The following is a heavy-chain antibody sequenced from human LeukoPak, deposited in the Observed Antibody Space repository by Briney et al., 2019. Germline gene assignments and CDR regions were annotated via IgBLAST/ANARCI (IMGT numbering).Heavy chain of an antibody. CDR1: GYSISSGYY. J-gene: IGHJ5*02. D-gene: IGHD1-26*01. Sequence: SETLSLTCAVSGYSISSGYYRDWIRQPPGKGLEWIGSIYHSGSTYYNPSLKSRVTISVDTSKNQFSLKLSSVTAADTAVYYCARVVGAKDWFDPWGQGTLATVSS. V-gene: IGHV4-38-2*01. CDR2: IYHSGST. CDR3: ARVVGAKDWFDP.